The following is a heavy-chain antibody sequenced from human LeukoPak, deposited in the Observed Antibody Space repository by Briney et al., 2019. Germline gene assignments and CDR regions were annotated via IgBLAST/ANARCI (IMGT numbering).Heavy chain of an antibody. CDR3: ARDGDCHCSGGSCSHFDS. CDR2: ISSSSSYI. D-gene: IGHD2-15*01. J-gene: IGHJ4*02. Sequence: GGSLTLSCAASGFTFSSYSMNWVRQAPGKGLEWVSSISSSSSYIYYANSVMGRFTIYRNNAKNSLYMQMNSLSAEETAVYYCARDGDCHCSGGSCSHFDSWGQGTLVTVSS. CDR1: GFTFSSYS. V-gene: IGHV3-21*01.